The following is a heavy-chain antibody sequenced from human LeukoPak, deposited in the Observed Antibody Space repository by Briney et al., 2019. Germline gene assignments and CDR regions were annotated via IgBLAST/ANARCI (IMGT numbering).Heavy chain of an antibody. J-gene: IGHJ3*02. CDR2: INLSGST. V-gene: IGHV4-34*01. CDR1: GGSFSGYY. D-gene: IGHD2-15*01. CDR3: ARGTILYCSGGSCYQGDAFDI. Sequence: NPSETLSLTCAVYGGSFSGYYWSWIRQPPGKGLEWIGEINLSGSTSYNPSLKSRVTISVDTSKNQFSLKLSSVTAADTAVYYCARGTILYCSGGSCYQGDAFDIWGQGTMVTVSS.